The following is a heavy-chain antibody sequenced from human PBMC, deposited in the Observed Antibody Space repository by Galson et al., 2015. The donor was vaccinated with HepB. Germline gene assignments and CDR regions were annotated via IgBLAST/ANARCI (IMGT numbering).Heavy chain of an antibody. CDR1: GYTFTSYY. Sequence: SVKVSCKASGYTFTSYYMHWVRQAPGQGLEWMGIINPSGGSTSYAQKFQGRVTMTRDTSTSTVYMELSSLRSEDTAVYYCARDWVALKGYGSGSLFYTYYYYGMDVWGPGTTVTVSS. V-gene: IGHV1-46*01. D-gene: IGHD3-10*01. CDR3: ARDWVALKGYGSGSLFYTYYYYGMDV. J-gene: IGHJ6*02. CDR2: INPSGGST.